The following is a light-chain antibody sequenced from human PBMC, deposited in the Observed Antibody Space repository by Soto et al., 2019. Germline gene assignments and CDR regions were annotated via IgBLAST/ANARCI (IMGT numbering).Light chain of an antibody. J-gene: IGLJ2*01. Sequence: QSALTQPASVSGSPGQSITISCTGTSSDVGGYNYVSWYQQHPGKAPKLMIYDVSNRPSGVSNRFSGSKSRNTASLTISGLQAEDEADYYCSSYTSSSPLVFGGGTKLTVL. CDR1: SSDVGGYNY. V-gene: IGLV2-14*01. CDR2: DVS. CDR3: SSYTSSSPLV.